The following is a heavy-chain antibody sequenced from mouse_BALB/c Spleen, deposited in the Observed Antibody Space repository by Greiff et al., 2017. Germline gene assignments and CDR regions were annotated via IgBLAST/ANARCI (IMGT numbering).Heavy chain of an antibody. Sequence: VQLQQSGAELVRPGALVKLSCKASGFNIKDYYMHWVKQRPEQGLEWLGWIDPENGNTISDPKFQGKASITADTSSNTAYLQLSSLTSEDTAVYYCARRWFHAMDYWGQGTSVTVSS. CDR3: ARRWFHAMDY. J-gene: IGHJ4*01. D-gene: IGHD1-1*02. CDR2: IDPENGNT. V-gene: IGHV14-1*02. CDR1: GFNIKDYY.